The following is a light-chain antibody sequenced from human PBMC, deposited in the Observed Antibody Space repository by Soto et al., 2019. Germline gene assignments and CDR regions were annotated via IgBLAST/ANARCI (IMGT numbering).Light chain of an antibody. Sequence: QSVLTQPPSASGTPGQRVTISCSGSSSNIGSNYVYWYQQLPGTAPKLLIYRNNQRPSVVPDRFSGSKSGTSASLASSGLRSEDEADYYCAAWDDSLSGLYVFGTGTKLTVL. CDR2: RNN. V-gene: IGLV1-47*01. J-gene: IGLJ1*01. CDR1: SSNIGSNY. CDR3: AAWDDSLSGLYV.